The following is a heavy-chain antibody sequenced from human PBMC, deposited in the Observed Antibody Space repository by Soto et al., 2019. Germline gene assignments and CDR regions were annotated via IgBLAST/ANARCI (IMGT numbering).Heavy chain of an antibody. J-gene: IGHJ4*02. CDR1: GFTFISYW. Sequence: GGSLRLSCAASGFTFISYWMHWVRQAPGKGLVWVSRINSDGSSTSYADSVKGRFTISRDNAKNTLYLQMNSLRAEDTAVYYCARELRIAVAGTSGGYWGQGTLVTVS. CDR2: INSDGSST. CDR3: ARELRIAVAGTSGGY. V-gene: IGHV3-74*01. D-gene: IGHD6-19*01.